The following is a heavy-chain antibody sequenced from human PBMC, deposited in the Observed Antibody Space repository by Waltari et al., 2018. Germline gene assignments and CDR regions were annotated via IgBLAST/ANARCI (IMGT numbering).Heavy chain of an antibody. J-gene: IGHJ5*01. CDR3: ASRGDYGNWYDY. V-gene: IGHV1-69*01. Sequence: PGQGLEWMGGIIPIFGTANYAQKFQGRVTITADESKSTAYMELSSLRSEDTAVYYCASRGDYGNWYDYWGQGTLVIVSS. D-gene: IGHD4-17*01. CDR2: IIPIFGTA.